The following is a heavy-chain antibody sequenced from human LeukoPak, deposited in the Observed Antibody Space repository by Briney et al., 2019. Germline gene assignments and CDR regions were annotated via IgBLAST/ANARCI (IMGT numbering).Heavy chain of an antibody. CDR2: ISGSGGST. CDR1: GFTFSSYA. CDR3: AKNPSSNTMVPEGSAFDI. D-gene: IGHD3-10*01. Sequence: GGSLRLSCAASGFTFSSYAMSWVRQAPGKGLEWVSAISGSGGSTYYADSVKGRFTISRDNSKNTLYLQMNSLRAEDTAVYYCAKNPSSNTMVPEGSAFDIWGQGTMVTVSS. V-gene: IGHV3-23*01. J-gene: IGHJ3*02.